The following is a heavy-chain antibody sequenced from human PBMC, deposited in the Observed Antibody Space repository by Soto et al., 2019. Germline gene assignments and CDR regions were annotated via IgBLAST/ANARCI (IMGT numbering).Heavy chain of an antibody. CDR1: GFTFSNAW. D-gene: IGHD6-13*01. CDR2: IKSKTDGGTT. Sequence: GGSLRLSCAASGFTFSNAWMSWVRQAPGKGLEWVGRIKSKTDGGTTDYAAPVKGRFTISRDDYKNTLYLQMNSLRVEYTAVYYCAKRVAAPGPYFDYWGQGTLLTVSS. V-gene: IGHV3-15*01. J-gene: IGHJ4*01. CDR3: AKRVAAPGPYFDY.